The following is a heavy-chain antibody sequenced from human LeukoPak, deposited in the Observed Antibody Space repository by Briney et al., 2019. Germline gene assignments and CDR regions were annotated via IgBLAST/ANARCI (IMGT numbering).Heavy chain of an antibody. CDR1: GYTLTELS. J-gene: IGHJ4*02. D-gene: IGHD5-18*01. V-gene: IGHV1-24*01. CDR3: ATDMDTAMATDY. Sequence: ASVKVSCKVSGYTLTELSMHWVRQAPGKGLEWMGGFDPEDGETIYAQKFQGRVTMTEDTSTDTAYMELSSLRSEDTAVYYCATDMDTAMATDYWGQGTLVTVSS. CDR2: FDPEDGET.